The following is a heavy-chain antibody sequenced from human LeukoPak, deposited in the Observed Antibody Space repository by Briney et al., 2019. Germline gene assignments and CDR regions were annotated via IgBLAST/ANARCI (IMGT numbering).Heavy chain of an antibody. Sequence: SETLSLTCTVSGGSISSYYWSWIRQPAGKGLEWIGRIYTSGSTNYNPSLRSRVTMSVDTAKNQFSLKLSSVPAAATAVYYCASRGIAAAGSPRVDWYFDLWGRGTLVTVSS. V-gene: IGHV4-4*07. D-gene: IGHD6-13*01. CDR1: GGSISSYY. CDR2: IYTSGST. J-gene: IGHJ2*01. CDR3: ASRGIAAAGSPRVDWYFDL.